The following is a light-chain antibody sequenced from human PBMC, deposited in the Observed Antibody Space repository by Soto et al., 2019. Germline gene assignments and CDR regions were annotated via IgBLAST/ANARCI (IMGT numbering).Light chain of an antibody. Sequence: DIPMTQSPSSLSASVGDRVSITCRTSQGISNYLAWYQQKPGKVPKLLIYAASTLPSGVPSRFSGSGSGTHFTLTISSLQPEDVATYYCQKYNDVPITFGGGTKVEIK. CDR2: AAS. J-gene: IGKJ4*01. V-gene: IGKV1-27*01. CDR3: QKYNDVPIT. CDR1: QGISNY.